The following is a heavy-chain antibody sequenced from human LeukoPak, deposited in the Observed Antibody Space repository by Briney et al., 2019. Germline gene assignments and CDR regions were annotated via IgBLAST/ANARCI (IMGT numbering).Heavy chain of an antibody. D-gene: IGHD2-15*01. CDR3: ACYSAEYFQH. Sequence: GASVKVSCKASGYTFTGYYMHWVRQAPGQGLEWMGWINPNSGGTNFAQKFQGRVTMTRDTSTSTVYMELSSLRSEDTAVYYCACYSAEYFQHWGQGTLVTVSS. CDR2: INPNSGGT. V-gene: IGHV1-2*02. CDR1: GYTFTGYY. J-gene: IGHJ1*01.